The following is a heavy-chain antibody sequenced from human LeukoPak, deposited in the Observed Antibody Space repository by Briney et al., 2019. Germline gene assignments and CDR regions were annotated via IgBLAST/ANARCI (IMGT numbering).Heavy chain of an antibody. CDR1: GYSFSNYW. CDR3: ARRYATGDLAS. D-gene: IGHD3-16*01. V-gene: IGHV5-51*01. CDR2: IYPGDSDT. Sequence: GESLKISCKGSGYSFSNYWIGWVRQMPGKGLEWMGIIYPGDSDTRYSPSFQGQVTISVDKSISTAYLQWNSLKASDTAMYYCARRYATGDLASWGRGTLVTVSS. J-gene: IGHJ4*02.